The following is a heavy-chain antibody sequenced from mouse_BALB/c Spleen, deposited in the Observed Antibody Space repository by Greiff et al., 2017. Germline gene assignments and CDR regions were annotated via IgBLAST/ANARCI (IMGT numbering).Heavy chain of an antibody. CDR2: INPSTGYT. CDR3: ARRGNYYAMDY. D-gene: IGHD2-1*01. J-gene: IGHJ4*01. V-gene: IGHV1-4*01. Sequence: QVQLQQSGAELARPGASVKMSCKASGYTFTSYWMHWVKQRPGQGLEWIGYINPSTGYTEYNQKFKDKATLTADKSSSTAYMQLSSLTSEDSAVYYCARRGNYYAMDYWGQGTSGTVSS. CDR1: GYTFTSYW.